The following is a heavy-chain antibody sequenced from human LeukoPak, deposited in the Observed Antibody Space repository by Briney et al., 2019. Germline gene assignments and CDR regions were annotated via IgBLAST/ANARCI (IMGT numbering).Heavy chain of an antibody. CDR1: GGTFSSSA. Sequence: SVKVSCKTSGGTFSSSAITWVRQAPGQGLEWMGRITPVLNITRYTQKFQGRVTITADTSTSTVYMELSSLRSEETAVYYCARDQGLTAPPPYGLDVWGQGTTVIVSS. D-gene: IGHD5-18*01. CDR3: ARDQGLTAPPPYGLDV. CDR2: ITPVLNIT. V-gene: IGHV1-69*04. J-gene: IGHJ6*02.